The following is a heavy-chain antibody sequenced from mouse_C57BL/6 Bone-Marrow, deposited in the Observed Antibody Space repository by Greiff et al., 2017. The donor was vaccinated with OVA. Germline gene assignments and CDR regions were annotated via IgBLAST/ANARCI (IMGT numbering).Heavy chain of an antibody. D-gene: IGHD2-5*01. CDR3: ARESNYAFAY. J-gene: IGHJ3*01. Sequence: EVQVVESGGGLVKPGGSLKLSCAASGFTFSDYGMHWVRQAPEKGLEWVAYISSGSSNIYYADTVKGRFTISRDNAKNTLVLQMTSLRTEDTAMYYCARESNYAFAYWGQGTLVTVSA. CDR1: GFTFSDYG. V-gene: IGHV5-17*01. CDR2: ISSGSSNI.